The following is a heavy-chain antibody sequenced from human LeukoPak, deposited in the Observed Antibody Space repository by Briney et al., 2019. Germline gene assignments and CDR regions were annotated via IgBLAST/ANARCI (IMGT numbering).Heavy chain of an antibody. Sequence: SETLSLTCAVYGGSFSGYYWSWIRQPPGKGLEWIGEISHSGSTNYNPSLKSRVTISVDTSKNQFSLELSSVTAADTAVYYCARGGYYYYYGMDVWGQGTTVTVSS. V-gene: IGHV4-34*01. CDR2: ISHSGST. J-gene: IGHJ6*02. CDR3: ARGGYYYYYGMDV. CDR1: GGSFSGYY.